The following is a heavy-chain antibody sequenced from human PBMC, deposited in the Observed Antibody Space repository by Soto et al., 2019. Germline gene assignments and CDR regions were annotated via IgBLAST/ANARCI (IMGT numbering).Heavy chain of an antibody. CDR2: VYHNENT. J-gene: IGHJ5*02. CDR3: ARRERYYGSPGWFDP. D-gene: IGHD3-16*01. V-gene: IGHV4-39*06. Sequence: PXATLSLTCTVPGGSINDLAYYWGWIRQPTGKGLEWIGTVYHNENTYYNPSLKSRVTISVDTAKNQFPLNLRSVTAADTAIYFCARRERYYGSPGWFDPWGQGALVTVSS. CDR1: GGSINDLAYY.